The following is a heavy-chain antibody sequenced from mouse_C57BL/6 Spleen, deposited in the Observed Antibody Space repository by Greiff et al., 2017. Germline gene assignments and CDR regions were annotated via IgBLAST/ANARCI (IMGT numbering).Heavy chain of an antibody. CDR1: GYTFTDYN. D-gene: IGHD2-1*01. CDR3: ASPGGNYELDWYFDV. V-gene: IGHV1-22*01. Sequence: EVQLQQSGPELVKPGASVKMSCKASGYTFTDYNMHWVKQSHGKSLEWIGYINPNNGGTSYNQKFNGKATLTVNKSSSTAYMELRSLASEDSAVYYCASPGGNYELDWYFDVWGTGTTVTVSS. CDR2: INPNNGGT. J-gene: IGHJ1*03.